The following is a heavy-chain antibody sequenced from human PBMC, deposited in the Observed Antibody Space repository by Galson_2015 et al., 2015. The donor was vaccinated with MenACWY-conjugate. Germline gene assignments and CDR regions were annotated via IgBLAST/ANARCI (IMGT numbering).Heavy chain of an antibody. CDR1: GFTFSSYA. J-gene: IGHJ6*02. CDR3: ARDVLVSTTGTNYYYYGMDV. D-gene: IGHD1-1*01. V-gene: IGHV3-30*04. Sequence: SLRLSCAASGFTFSSYAMHWVRQAPGKGLEWVAVISYDGSNKYYADSVKGRFTISRDNSKNTLYLQMNSLRAEDTAVYYCARDVLVSTTGTNYYYYGMDVWGQGTTVAVSS. CDR2: ISYDGSNK.